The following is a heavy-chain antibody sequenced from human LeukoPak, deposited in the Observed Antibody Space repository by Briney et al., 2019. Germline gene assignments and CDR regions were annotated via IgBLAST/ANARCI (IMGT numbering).Heavy chain of an antibody. Sequence: EASVQVSCKASGYTFTSYYMHWVRQAPGQGLEWMGRINPSGGSTNYAQKFQGRVTMTRDTSTSTVYMELSSLRSEDTAVFYCARVRDGLDVWGQGTTVTVSS. CDR3: ARVRDGLDV. J-gene: IGHJ6*02. V-gene: IGHV1-46*01. CDR1: GYTFTSYY. CDR2: INPSGGST.